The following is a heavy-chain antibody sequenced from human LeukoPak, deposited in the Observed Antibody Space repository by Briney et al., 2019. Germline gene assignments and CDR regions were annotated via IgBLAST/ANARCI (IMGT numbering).Heavy chain of an antibody. CDR3: AKASYCSGGSCYLVDY. Sequence: GGSLRLSCTASGFNFNDNFMGWIRQAPGKGLEWISYISSKGDTIHYSDPVKGRFTISRDNSKNTLYLQMNSLRAEDTAVYYCAKASYCSGGSCYLVDYWGQGTLVTVSS. CDR1: GFNFNDNF. CDR2: ISSKGDTI. J-gene: IGHJ4*02. V-gene: IGHV3-11*01. D-gene: IGHD2-15*01.